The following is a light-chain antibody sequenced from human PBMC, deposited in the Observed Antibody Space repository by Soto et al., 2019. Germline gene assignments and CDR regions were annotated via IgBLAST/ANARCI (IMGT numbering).Light chain of an antibody. CDR1: QSVSSSY. CDR3: QQYGSSPRT. CDR2: GAS. J-gene: IGKJ1*01. Sequence: EIVLTQSPGALSLSPGERATLSCGASQSVSSSYLAWYQQKPGQAPRLLIYGASTRATGIPDRFSGSGSGTDFTLTISRLEPDDFAEYYCQQYGSSPRTFGQGTKVEIK. V-gene: IGKV3-20*01.